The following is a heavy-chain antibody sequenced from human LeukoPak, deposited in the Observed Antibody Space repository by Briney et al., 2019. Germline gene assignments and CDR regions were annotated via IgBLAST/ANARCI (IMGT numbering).Heavy chain of an antibody. V-gene: IGHV3-23*01. J-gene: IGHJ4*02. CDR2: ISGSGGST. Sequence: PGGSLRLSCAASRFTFSSYAMSWVRQAPGKGLEWVSAISGSGGSTYYADSVKGRFTISRDNSKNTPYLQMNSLRAEDTAVYYCAKGVSWWSGGHDYWGQGTLVTVSS. CDR1: RFTFSSYA. D-gene: IGHD2-8*02. CDR3: AKGVSWWSGGHDY.